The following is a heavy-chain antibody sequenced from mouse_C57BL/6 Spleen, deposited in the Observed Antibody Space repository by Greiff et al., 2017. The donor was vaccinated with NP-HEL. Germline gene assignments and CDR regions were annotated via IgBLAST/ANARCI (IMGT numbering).Heavy chain of an antibody. CDR3: ARGDYYGSPPFAY. CDR1: GYTFTSYW. CDR2: IDPSDSYT. D-gene: IGHD1-1*01. V-gene: IGHV1-50*01. J-gene: IGHJ3*01. Sequence: QVQLKQPGAELVKPGASVKLSCKASGYTFTSYWMQWVKQRPGQGLEWIGEIDPSDSYTNYNQKFKGKATLTVDTSSSTAYMQLSSLTSEDSAVYYCARGDYYGSPPFAYWGQGTLVTVSA.